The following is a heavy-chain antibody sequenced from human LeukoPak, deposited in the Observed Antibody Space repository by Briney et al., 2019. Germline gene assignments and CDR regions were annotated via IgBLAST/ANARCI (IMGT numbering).Heavy chain of an antibody. D-gene: IGHD3-22*01. Sequence: ASVKVSCKVSGYTLTELSMHWVRQAPGKRLEWMGGFDPEDGETIYAQKFQGRVTMTEDTSTDTAYMELSSLRSEDTAVYYCATLEYYYDSSGYSPWDYWGQGTLVTVSS. CDR2: FDPEDGET. CDR3: ATLEYYYDSSGYSPWDY. J-gene: IGHJ4*02. V-gene: IGHV1-24*01. CDR1: GYTLTELS.